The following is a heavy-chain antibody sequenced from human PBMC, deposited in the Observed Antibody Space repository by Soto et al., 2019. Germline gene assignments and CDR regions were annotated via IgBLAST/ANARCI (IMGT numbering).Heavy chain of an antibody. CDR3: ARGSVLAPTEMDV. CDR1: GYTFTGYG. CDR2: ISPYNGNT. D-gene: IGHD3-3*02. J-gene: IGHJ6*02. Sequence: ASVKVSCTASGYTFTGYGINWVRQAPGQGLEWMGWISPYNGNTNYAQKLQGRVTMTTDTSTSTAYMEVRSLRSDDTAVYYCARGSVLAPTEMDVWGQGTTVTVSS. V-gene: IGHV1-18*01.